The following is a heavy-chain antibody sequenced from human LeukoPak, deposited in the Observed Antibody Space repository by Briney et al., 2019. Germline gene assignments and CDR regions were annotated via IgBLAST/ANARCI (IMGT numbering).Heavy chain of an antibody. CDR3: AKGPLVAAAGSYYYYMDV. J-gene: IGHJ6*03. V-gene: IGHV3-23*01. Sequence: GGSLRLSCAASGFTFSSYAMSWVRLAPGKGLEWVSAISGSGGSTYYADSVKGRFTISRDNSKNTLYLQMNSLRAEDTAVYYCAKGPLVAAAGSYYYYMDVWGKGTTVTVSS. CDR1: GFTFSSYA. CDR2: ISGSGGST. D-gene: IGHD6-13*01.